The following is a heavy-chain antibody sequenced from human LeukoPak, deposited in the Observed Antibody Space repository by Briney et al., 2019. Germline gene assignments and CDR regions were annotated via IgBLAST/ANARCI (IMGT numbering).Heavy chain of an antibody. CDR2: IYSGGST. CDR3: AREAYSDY. J-gene: IGHJ4*02. CDR1: GFTVSSNY. Sequence: GGSLRLSCAASGFTVSSNYMTWVRQAPGKGLEWVSVIYSGGSTFYADSVKGRFTISRDNSKNTLYLQMNSLRAEDTAVYYCAREAYSDYWGQGTLVTVSS. V-gene: IGHV3-66*01.